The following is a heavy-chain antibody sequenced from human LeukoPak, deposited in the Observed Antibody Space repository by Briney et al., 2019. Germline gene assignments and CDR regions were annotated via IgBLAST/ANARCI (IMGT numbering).Heavy chain of an antibody. Sequence: SETLSLTCTVAGGSISSYYWGWIRQPPGKGLEWIGSIYHSGSTYYNPSLKSRVTISVDTSKNQFSLKLSSVTAADTAVYYCARDYDFWSGYYSNLDYFDYWGQGTLVTVSS. CDR2: IYHSGST. J-gene: IGHJ4*02. CDR1: GGSISSYY. CDR3: ARDYDFWSGYYSNLDYFDY. V-gene: IGHV4-38-2*02. D-gene: IGHD3-3*01.